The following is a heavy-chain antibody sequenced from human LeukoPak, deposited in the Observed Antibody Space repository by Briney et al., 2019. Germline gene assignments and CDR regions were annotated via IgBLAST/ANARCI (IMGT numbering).Heavy chain of an antibody. CDR3: ARGPSYYYDSSGLYYFDY. D-gene: IGHD3-22*01. V-gene: IGHV3-30-3*01. CDR2: ISYDGSTK. Sequence: GGSLRLSCAASGFTFSSYAMHWVRQAPGKGLEWVAVISYDGSTKYYADSVNGRFTISRDNSKNTLYLQMNSLRDEDTAVYYCARGPSYYYDSSGLYYFDYWGQGTLVTVSS. CDR1: GFTFSSYA. J-gene: IGHJ4*02.